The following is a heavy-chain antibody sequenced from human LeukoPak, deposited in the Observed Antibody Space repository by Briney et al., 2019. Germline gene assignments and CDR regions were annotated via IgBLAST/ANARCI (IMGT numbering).Heavy chain of an antibody. CDR3: ARRRYYDFWSGYYLDY. D-gene: IGHD3-3*01. J-gene: IGHJ4*02. CDR2: IYYSGST. V-gene: IGHV4-39*01. CDR1: GGSISSSSYY. Sequence: KPSETLSLTCTVSGGSISSSSYYWGWIRQPPGKGLEWIGSIYYSGSTYYNPSLKSRVTISVDTSKNQFSLKLSSVTTADTAVYYCARRRYYDFWSGYYLDYWGQGTLVTVSS.